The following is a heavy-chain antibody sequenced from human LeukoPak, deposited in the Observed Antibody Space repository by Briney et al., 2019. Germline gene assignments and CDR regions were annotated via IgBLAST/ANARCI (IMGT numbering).Heavy chain of an antibody. V-gene: IGHV4-59*08. J-gene: IGHJ4*02. CDR3: ARAVGSFDWLPLFDY. D-gene: IGHD3-9*01. CDR2: IYYSGST. CDR1: GGSISSYY. Sequence: PSETLSLTCTVSGGSISSYYWSWIRQPPGKGLEWIGYIYYSGSTYYTPSLKSRVTISVDTSKNQFYLKLSSVTAADTAVYYCARAVGSFDWLPLFDYWGQGTLVTVSS.